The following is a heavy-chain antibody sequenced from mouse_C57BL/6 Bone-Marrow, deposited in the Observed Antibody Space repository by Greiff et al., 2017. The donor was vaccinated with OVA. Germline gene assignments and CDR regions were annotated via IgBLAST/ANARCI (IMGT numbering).Heavy chain of an antibody. D-gene: IGHD4-1*01. CDR1: GFTFSDYY. CDR3: ARRTGSYYYAMDY. CDR2: LSNGGGST. J-gene: IGHJ4*01. Sequence: EVKLMESGGGLVQPGGSLKLSCAASGFTFSDYYMYWVRQTPEKRLEWVAYLSNGGGSTYYPDTVKGRFTISRDNAKNTLYLQMSRLKSEDTAMYYCARRTGSYYYAMDYWGQGTSVTVSS. V-gene: IGHV5-12*01.